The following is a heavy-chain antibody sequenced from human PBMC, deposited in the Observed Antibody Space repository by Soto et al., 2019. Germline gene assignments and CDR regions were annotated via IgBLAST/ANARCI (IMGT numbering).Heavy chain of an antibody. CDR3: ARDYTYYYGSGPSQPSPYYYYGMDV. D-gene: IGHD3-10*01. CDR2: INPSGGST. J-gene: IGHJ6*02. Sequence: SVKLSCKASGYTFTRYYMHWVRQAPGQGLEWMGIINPSGGSTSYAQKFQGRVTMTRDTSTSTVYMELSSLRSEDTAVYYCARDYTYYYGSGPSQPSPYYYYGMDVWGQ. CDR1: GYTFTRYY. V-gene: IGHV1-46*01.